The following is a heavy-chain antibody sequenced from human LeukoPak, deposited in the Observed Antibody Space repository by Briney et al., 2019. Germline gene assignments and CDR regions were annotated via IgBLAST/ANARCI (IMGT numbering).Heavy chain of an antibody. J-gene: IGHJ4*02. CDR2: INHSGST. CDR3: AILGISGC. CDR1: GGSFSGYY. Sequence: PSETLSLTCAVYGGSFSGYYWSWIRQPPGKGLEWIGEINHSGSTNYNPSLKSRVTISVDTSKNQFSLKLSSVTAADTAVYYCAILGISGCWGQGTLVTVSS. D-gene: IGHD6-25*01. V-gene: IGHV4-34*01.